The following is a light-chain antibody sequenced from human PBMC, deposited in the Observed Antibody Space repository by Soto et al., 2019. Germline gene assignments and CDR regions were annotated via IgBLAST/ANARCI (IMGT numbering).Light chain of an antibody. J-gene: IGKJ2*01. CDR3: QEYTTYPYT. CDR2: DAS. V-gene: IGKV1-5*01. CDR1: QPFNNY. Sequence: DIQLTQSPSTLSASVGDRVTITCRASQPFNNYLAWYQHKPGTAPKLLIYDASTLESGVPSRFSGSASGTEFTLTITSLQPDDLAMYYCQEYTTYPYTLGQGTKLEI.